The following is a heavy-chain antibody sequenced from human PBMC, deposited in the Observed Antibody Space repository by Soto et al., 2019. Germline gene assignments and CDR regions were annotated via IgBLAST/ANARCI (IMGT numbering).Heavy chain of an antibody. CDR3: ARTPRAGYYIDEWDPYYFDY. CDR1: GFSLSNARMG. Sequence: SGPTLVNPTETLTLTCTVSGFSLSNARMGVSWIRQPPGKALEWLAHIFSNDEKSYSTSLKSRLTISKDTSKSQVVLTMTNMDPVDTATYYCARTPRAGYYIDEWDPYYFDYWGQGTLVTVSS. J-gene: IGHJ4*02. CDR2: IFSNDEK. V-gene: IGHV2-26*01. D-gene: IGHD3-9*01.